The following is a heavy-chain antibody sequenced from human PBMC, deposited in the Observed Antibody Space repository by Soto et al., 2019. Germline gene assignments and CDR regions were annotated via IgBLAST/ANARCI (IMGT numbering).Heavy chain of an antibody. CDR3: ARGEKTTVVTWRYYGMDV. CDR2: INHSGST. V-gene: IGHV4-34*01. CDR1: GGSFSGYY. J-gene: IGHJ6*02. D-gene: IGHD4-17*01. Sequence: SETLSLTCAVYGGSFSGYYWSWIRQPPGKGLEWIGEINHSGSTNYNPSLKSRVTISVDTSKNQFSLKLSSVTAADTAVYYCARGEKTTVVTWRYYGMDVWGQGTTVT.